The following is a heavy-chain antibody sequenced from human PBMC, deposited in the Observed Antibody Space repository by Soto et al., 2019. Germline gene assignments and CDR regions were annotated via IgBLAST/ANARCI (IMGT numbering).Heavy chain of an antibody. D-gene: IGHD6-13*01. J-gene: IGHJ3*02. CDR3: ARHYRSSSSLDAFDI. CDR1: GYSFTSYW. CDR2: IYPGDSDT. V-gene: IGHV5-51*01. Sequence: PGESLKISCKGSGYSFTSYWIGWVRQMPGKGLEWMGIIYPGDSDTRYSPSFQGQVAISADKSISTAYLQWSSLKASDTAMYYCARHYRSSSSLDAFDIWGQGTMVTVSS.